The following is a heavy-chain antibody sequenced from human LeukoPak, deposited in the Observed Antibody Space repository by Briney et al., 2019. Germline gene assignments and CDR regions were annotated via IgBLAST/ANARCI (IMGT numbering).Heavy chain of an antibody. CDR1: GFAFDDYA. D-gene: IGHD1-14*01. CDR2: ISWNSGSI. CDR3: AKDIRTVDDYYYYGIDV. J-gene: IGHJ6*02. V-gene: IGHV3-9*01. Sequence: GGSLRLSCAASGFAFDDYAMHWVRQAPGKGLEWVSGISWNSGSIGYADSVKGRFTISRDNAKNSLFLQMNSLRPEDSALYCCAKDIRTVDDYYYYGIDVWGQGTTVTVSS.